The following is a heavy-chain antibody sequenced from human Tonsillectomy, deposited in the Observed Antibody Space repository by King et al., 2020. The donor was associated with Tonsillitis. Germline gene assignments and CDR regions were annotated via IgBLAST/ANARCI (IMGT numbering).Heavy chain of an antibody. J-gene: IGHJ5*02. CDR3: ARHGDYVPNLPNWFDP. V-gene: IGHV4-39*01. Sequence: QLQESGPGLVKPSETLSLTCTVSGDSISGSSYYWGWIRQPPGKGLEWIGNIYYSGSTYYNPSLKSRVTISVDTSKNHFSLKLGSVTAADTAVYYCARHGDYVPNLPNWFDPWGQGTLVTVSS. CDR2: IYYSGST. D-gene: IGHD4-17*01. CDR1: GDSISGSSYY.